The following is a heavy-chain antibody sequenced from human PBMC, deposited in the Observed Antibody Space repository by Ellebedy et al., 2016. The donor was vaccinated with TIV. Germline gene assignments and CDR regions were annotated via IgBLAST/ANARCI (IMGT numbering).Heavy chain of an antibody. CDR2: IKPGGGST. CDR1: GYTFISNY. CDR3: ATYHYGSGSPFDY. D-gene: IGHD3-10*01. Sequence: ASVKVSCKASGYTFISNYMHWVRQAPGQGLEWMGIIKPGGGSTTYAQKFQGRVTMTTDTSTSTAYMEVRSLRSDDTAVYYCATYHYGSGSPFDYWGQGTLVTVSS. V-gene: IGHV1-46*01. J-gene: IGHJ4*02.